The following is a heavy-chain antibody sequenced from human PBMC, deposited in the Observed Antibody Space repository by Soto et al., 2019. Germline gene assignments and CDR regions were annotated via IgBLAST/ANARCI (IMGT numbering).Heavy chain of an antibody. CDR3: ARRFVVVVAATQSGWFDP. V-gene: IGHV4-34*01. CDR1: GGSFSGYY. D-gene: IGHD2-15*01. CDR2: TNHSGST. Sequence: SETLSLTCAVYGGSFSGYYWSWIRQPPGKGLEWIGETNHSGSTNYNPSLKSRVTISVDTSKNQFSLKLSSVTAADTAVYYCARRFVVVVAATQSGWFDPWGQGTLVTVSS. J-gene: IGHJ5*02.